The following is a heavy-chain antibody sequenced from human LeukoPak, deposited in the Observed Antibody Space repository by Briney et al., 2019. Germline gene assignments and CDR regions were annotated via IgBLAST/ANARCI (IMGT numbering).Heavy chain of an antibody. CDR1: GFTIDDYA. V-gene: IGHV3-9*01. CDR2: ISWNGGSI. D-gene: IGHD6-13*01. J-gene: IGHJ4*02. CDR3: AKDHGSSWTGGFGY. Sequence: GRSLRLSCAASGFTIDDYAMHWVWQAPGKGLEWVSGISWNGGSIGYADSVKGRFTISRDNAKNSLFLQMNSLRAEDTALYYCAKDHGSSWTGGFGYWGQGTLVTVSS.